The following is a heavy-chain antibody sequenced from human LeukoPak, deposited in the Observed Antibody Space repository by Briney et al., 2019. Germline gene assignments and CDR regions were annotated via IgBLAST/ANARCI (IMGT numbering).Heavy chain of an antibody. CDR3: ARGIAVAGPYYFDD. D-gene: IGHD6-19*01. CDR1: GFTFSNYE. CDR2: ISSIDSTI. J-gene: IGHJ4*02. V-gene: IGHV3-48*03. Sequence: GGSLRLSCAASGFTFSNYEMNWVRQAPGKGLEWVSYISSIDSTIYYADSVKGRFTISRDNAKNSLYLQMNSLRADDTAVYYCARGIAVAGPYYFDDWSRGNLVTVSS.